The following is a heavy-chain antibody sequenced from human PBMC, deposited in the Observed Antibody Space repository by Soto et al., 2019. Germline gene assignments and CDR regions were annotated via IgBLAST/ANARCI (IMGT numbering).Heavy chain of an antibody. CDR2: IRSKANSYAT. D-gene: IGHD3-10*01. CDR3: ARQVRDAYNVEGCYDY. J-gene: IGHJ4*02. Sequence: EVQLVESGGGLVQPEGSLKLSCAAPGFTFSGSAMHWIRQAPGKGLEWVGRIRSKANSYATSYAASVQGRFTVSRDDSNNTAYLQMNSLKTEDTALYYCARQVRDAYNVEGCYDYWGQGTLVIVSS. CDR1: GFTFSGSA. V-gene: IGHV3-73*01.